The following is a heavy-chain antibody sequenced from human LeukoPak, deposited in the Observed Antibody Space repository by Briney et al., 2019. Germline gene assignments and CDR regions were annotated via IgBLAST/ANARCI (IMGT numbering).Heavy chain of an antibody. Sequence: PGGSLRLSCAASGFTFSNYAMSWVRQAPGKGLDWVSAISDSGGSTYYADSVKGRFTISRDNSNNTLFLQMNSLRAEDTAVYYCAKGSYGSGSSCPFHYWGQGSLVTVSS. CDR2: ISDSGGST. CDR3: AKGSYGSGSSCPFHY. J-gene: IGHJ4*02. V-gene: IGHV3-23*01. CDR1: GFTFSNYA. D-gene: IGHD2-15*01.